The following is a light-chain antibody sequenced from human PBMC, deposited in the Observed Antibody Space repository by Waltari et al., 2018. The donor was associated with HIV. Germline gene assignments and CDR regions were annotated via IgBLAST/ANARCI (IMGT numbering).Light chain of an antibody. V-gene: IGLV1-47*01. Sequence: QSVLTQPLSASGTPGQRVTISCSGSSSHIGDFSVSWYQHLPGAAPKLLIYANNQPPAWVPDRCSGSSSGTSASLAISGLRSEDEAVYSCAVWDDSLRGGVFGGGTKLTVL. CDR1: SSHIGDFS. J-gene: IGLJ3*02. CDR3: AVWDDSLRGGV. CDR2: ANN.